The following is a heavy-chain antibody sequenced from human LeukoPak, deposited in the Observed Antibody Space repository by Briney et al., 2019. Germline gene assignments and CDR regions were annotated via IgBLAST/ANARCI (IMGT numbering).Heavy chain of an antibody. Sequence: PGGSLRLSCAASGFTFSSYAMSWFRQAPGKGLEWVSAISGSGGSTYYADSVKGRFTISRDNSKNTLYLQMNSLRAEDTAVYYCARGGYYDSSGSRDAFDIWGQGTMVTVSS. CDR1: GFTFSSYA. V-gene: IGHV3-23*01. CDR3: ARGGYYDSSGSRDAFDI. D-gene: IGHD3-22*01. J-gene: IGHJ3*02. CDR2: ISGSGGST.